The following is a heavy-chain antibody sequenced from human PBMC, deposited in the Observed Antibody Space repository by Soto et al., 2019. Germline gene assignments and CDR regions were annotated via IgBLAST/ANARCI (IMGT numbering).Heavy chain of an antibody. V-gene: IGHV3-9*01. CDR3: AKDSSSGWYRDFDY. J-gene: IGHJ4*02. CDR2: ISWNSGSI. CDR1: GFTFDDYA. D-gene: IGHD6-19*01. Sequence: EVQLVESGGGLVQPGRSLRLSCAASGFTFDDYAMHWVRQAPGKGLEWVSGISWNSGSIGYADSVKGRFTISRDNAKNSLYLQMNSLRAEDTALYYCAKDSSSGWYRDFDYWGQGTLVTVSS.